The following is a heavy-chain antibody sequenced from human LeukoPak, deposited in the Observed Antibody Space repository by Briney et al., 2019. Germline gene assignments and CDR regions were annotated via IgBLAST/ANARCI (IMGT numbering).Heavy chain of an antibody. Sequence: PGRSLRLSCAASGFTFSNYAMHWVRQAPGKGLEWVAVTSYDGSHIYYADSVKGRFTISRDFSKNTLYLQMNSLRAEDTALYYCAKGQLVDYGMDVWGQGTTVSVSS. D-gene: IGHD6-13*01. J-gene: IGHJ6*02. V-gene: IGHV3-30*18. CDR3: AKGQLVDYGMDV. CDR2: TSYDGSHI. CDR1: GFTFSNYA.